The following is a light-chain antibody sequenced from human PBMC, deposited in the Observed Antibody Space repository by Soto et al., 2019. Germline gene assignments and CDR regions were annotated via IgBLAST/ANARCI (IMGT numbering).Light chain of an antibody. Sequence: DIQRNQSPSTLSASVGDRVTITCRASQSITPWLAWYQQKPGKVPKLLIYQASSLESGVPLRFSGSASGTEFTLTINSLQPDDFATYYCQHYNRYSATFGQGTKV. CDR3: QHYNRYSAT. CDR2: QAS. V-gene: IGKV1-5*03. CDR1: QSITPW. J-gene: IGKJ1*01.